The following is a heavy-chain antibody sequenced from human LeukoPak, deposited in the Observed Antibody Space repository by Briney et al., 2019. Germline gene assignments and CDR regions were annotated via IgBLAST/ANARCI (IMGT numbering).Heavy chain of an antibody. D-gene: IGHD6-6*01. J-gene: IGHJ4*02. V-gene: IGHV3-73*01. Sequence: PGGSLRLSCAASGFTFSGSAMHWVRQASGKGLEWVGRIRSKANNYATAYAASVKGRFTISRDDSKNTAYLQMNSLKTEDTAVYYCTSQRGGSSGYWGQGTLVTVSS. CDR2: IRSKANNYAT. CDR3: TSQRGGSSGY. CDR1: GFTFSGSA.